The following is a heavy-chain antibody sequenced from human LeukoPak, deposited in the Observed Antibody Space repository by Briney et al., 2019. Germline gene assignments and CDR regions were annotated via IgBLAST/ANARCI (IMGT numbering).Heavy chain of an antibody. J-gene: IGHJ4*02. CDR3: ARTYFSDSFDY. CDR2: SHTSGST. Sequence: PSQTLSLTCTVSGGSIRSGAYYWSWVRQHPGKGLEWIGNSHTSGSTNYNPSLKSRVTISVDMSKNQFSLKLTSVTAADTAVYYCARTYFSDSFDYWGQGTLVTVSS. CDR1: GGSIRSGAYY. D-gene: IGHD3-22*01. V-gene: IGHV4-61*09.